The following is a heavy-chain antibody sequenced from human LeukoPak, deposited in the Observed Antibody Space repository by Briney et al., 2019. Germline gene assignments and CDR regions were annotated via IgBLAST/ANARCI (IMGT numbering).Heavy chain of an antibody. J-gene: IGHJ4*02. CDR3: ARGLQWGFDW. CDR2: ITGSSSPI. CDR1: GFTFNIYS. Sequence: GGSLRLSCEASGFTFNIYSMNWVRQAPGKGLEWVSYITGSSSPIYYGDSVKGRFTISRDNAKNAVYLQMNSLRVEDMAVYYCARGLQWGFDWWGQGTLVTVSS. V-gene: IGHV3-48*01. D-gene: IGHD6-19*01.